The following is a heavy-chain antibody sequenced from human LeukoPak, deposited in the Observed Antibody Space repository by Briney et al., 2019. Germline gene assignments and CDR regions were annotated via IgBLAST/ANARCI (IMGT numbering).Heavy chain of an antibody. CDR2: ISRDSTDI. CDR1: GFSFSSYT. V-gene: IGHV3-21*01. J-gene: IGHJ4*02. Sequence: GGSLRLSCVAYGFSFSSYTMSWVRQAPGKGLECVSFISRDSTDIYHADSVKGRFTISRDNARNSLYLQMNSLRVEDTAVYYCAKDLPAAVDWGQGTLVTVSS. CDR3: AKDLPAAVD. D-gene: IGHD2-2*01.